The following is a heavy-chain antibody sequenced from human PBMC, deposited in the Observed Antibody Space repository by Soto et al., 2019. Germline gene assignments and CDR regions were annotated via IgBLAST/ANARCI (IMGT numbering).Heavy chain of an antibody. J-gene: IGHJ4*02. V-gene: IGHV3-30*03. CDR2: ISYDGSNK. CDR3: ARGDRRWYAGAVDY. CDR1: GFTFSSYG. Sequence: VQLVESGGGVVQPGRSLRLSCAASGFTFSSYGMHWVRQAPGKGLEWVAAISYDGSNKYYADSVKGRFTISRDNSKDTLYLQTNSLRAEDTAVYYCARGDRRWYAGAVDYWGQGTLFTVSS. D-gene: IGHD2-15*01.